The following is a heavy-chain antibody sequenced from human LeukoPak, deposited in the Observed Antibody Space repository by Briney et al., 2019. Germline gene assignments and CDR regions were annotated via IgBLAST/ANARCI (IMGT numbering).Heavy chain of an antibody. CDR2: INHSGST. V-gene: IGHV4-34*01. J-gene: IGHJ3*02. CDR3: ARSDGYGLVGI. Sequence: PSETLSLTCAVYGGSFSGYYWSWIRQPPGEGLEWIGEINHSGSTNYNPSLKSRVIIIIDTPKNHFSLTLSSVTAADTAVYYCARSDGYGLVGIWGQGTMVTVSS. D-gene: IGHD3-10*01. CDR1: GGSFSGYY.